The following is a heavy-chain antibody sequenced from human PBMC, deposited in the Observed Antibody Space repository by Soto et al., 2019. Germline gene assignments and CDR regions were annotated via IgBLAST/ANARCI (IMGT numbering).Heavy chain of an antibody. V-gene: IGHV1-69*01. CDR3: ARGSSAQGFRISDYGMDV. CDR1: GGTFSSYA. CDR2: IIPIFGTA. Sequence: QVQLVQSGAEVKKPGSSVKVSCKASGGTFSSYAISWVRQAPGQGLEWMGGIIPIFGTANYAQKFQGRVTITADESTSTAYMELSSLRSDDTAVYYCARGSSAQGFRISDYGMDVWGQGTTVTVAS. D-gene: IGHD3-3*02. J-gene: IGHJ6*02.